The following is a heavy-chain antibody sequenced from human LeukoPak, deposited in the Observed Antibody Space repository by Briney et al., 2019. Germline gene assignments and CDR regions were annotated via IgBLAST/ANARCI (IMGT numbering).Heavy chain of an antibody. CDR1: GFTFDDYA. CDR2: ISWNSGSI. J-gene: IGHJ4*02. V-gene: IGHV3-9*01. D-gene: IGHD3-10*01. Sequence: PGGSLRLSCAASGFTFDDYAMHWVRQAPGKGLEWVSGISWNSGSIGYADSVKGRFTISRDNAKNSLYLQMNSLRAEDTALYYCAKAAMVRGVYDYWGQGTLVTVSS. CDR3: AKAAMVRGVYDY.